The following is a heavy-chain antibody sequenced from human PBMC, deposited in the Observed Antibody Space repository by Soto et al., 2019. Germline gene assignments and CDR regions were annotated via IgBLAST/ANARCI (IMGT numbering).Heavy chain of an antibody. Sequence: QVQLVQSGAEVKKPGASVKVSCKASGYTFTSYDISWARQATGQGLEWMGWMNPNSGKTGYAQKFQGRVTMTRNTATSTAYMELSSLRPEDTAVYYCTRRPWFDPWGQGTLVTVSS. CDR3: TRRPWFDP. CDR1: GYTFTSYD. J-gene: IGHJ5*02. CDR2: MNPNSGKT. V-gene: IGHV1-8*01.